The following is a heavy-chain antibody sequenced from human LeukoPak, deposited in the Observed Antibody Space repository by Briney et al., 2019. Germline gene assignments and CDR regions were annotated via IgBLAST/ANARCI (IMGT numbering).Heavy chain of an antibody. D-gene: IGHD5-24*01. V-gene: IGHV4-59*01. CDR1: GGSISSYY. CDR2: IYYSGST. J-gene: IGHJ4*02. CDR3: ATMPDGSYFDY. Sequence: SETLSLTCTVSGGSISSYYWSWIRQPPGKGLEWIGYIYYSGSTNYNPSLKSRVTISVDTSKNQFSLKLSSVTAADTAVYYCATMPDGSYFDYWGQGTLVTVSS.